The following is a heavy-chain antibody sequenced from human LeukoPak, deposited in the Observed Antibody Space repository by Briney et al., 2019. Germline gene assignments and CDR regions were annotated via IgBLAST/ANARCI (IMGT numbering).Heavy chain of an antibody. V-gene: IGHV3-64*01. CDR2: VNSNGGNT. Sequence: PGGSLRLSCAASGFTFSTYALHWVRQAPGKGLEFVSGVNSNGGNTYYANSAKGRFTISRDNSKNTLYLQMGSLRPEDMAVYHCARVILTGYYYDSWGQGTLVTVSS. J-gene: IGHJ4*02. CDR1: GFTFSTYA. CDR3: ARVILTGYYYDS. D-gene: IGHD3-9*01.